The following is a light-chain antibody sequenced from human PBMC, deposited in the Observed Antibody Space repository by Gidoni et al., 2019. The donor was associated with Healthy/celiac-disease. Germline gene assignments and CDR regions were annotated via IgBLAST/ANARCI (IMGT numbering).Light chain of an antibody. Sequence: QKVTISCSGSSSNIGNNDVSWYQQLPGTAPKLLIYENNKRPSGIPARFSGSKSGTSATLGITGLQTGDEADYYCGTWDSSLSARVFGGGTKLTVL. CDR1: SSNIGNND. CDR2: ENN. J-gene: IGLJ3*02. CDR3: GTWDSSLSARV. V-gene: IGLV1-51*02.